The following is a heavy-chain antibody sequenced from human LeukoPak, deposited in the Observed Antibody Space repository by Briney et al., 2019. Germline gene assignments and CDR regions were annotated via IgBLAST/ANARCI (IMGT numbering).Heavy chain of an antibody. CDR2: IKQDGSEK. CDR1: GFTFNNYD. Sequence: GGSLRLSCAASGFTFNNYDITWVRQAPGKGLEWVANIKQDGSEKNYVDSVKGRFTISRDNAKKSVYLQMNSLRAEDTAVYYCAKTYYYDGSGYYRHFDYWGQGTLVTVSS. J-gene: IGHJ4*02. V-gene: IGHV3-7*01. D-gene: IGHD3-22*01. CDR3: AKTYYYDGSGYYRHFDY.